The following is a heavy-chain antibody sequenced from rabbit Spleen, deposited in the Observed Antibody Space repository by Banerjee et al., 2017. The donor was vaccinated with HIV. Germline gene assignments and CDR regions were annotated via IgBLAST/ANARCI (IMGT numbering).Heavy chain of an antibody. J-gene: IGHJ4*01. CDR1: GFSFSSSYY. Sequence: QSLEESGGDMVKPGASLTLTCTASGFSFSSSYYICWVRQAPGKGPEWIGCIYPDGSGSTAYASWAKGRFTISKTSSTTVTLQMTSLTAADTATYFCARDLVAVIGWNFSLWGPGTLVTVS. CDR2: IYPDGSGST. V-gene: IGHV1S40*01. D-gene: IGHD1-1*01. CDR3: ARDLVAVIGWNFSL.